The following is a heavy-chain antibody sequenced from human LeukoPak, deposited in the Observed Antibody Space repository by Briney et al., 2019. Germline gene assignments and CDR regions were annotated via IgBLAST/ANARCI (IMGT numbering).Heavy chain of an antibody. V-gene: IGHV4-61*02. CDR1: GGSISSGSYY. Sequence: SETLSLTCTVSGGSISSGSYYWSWIRQPAGKGLEWIGRIYTSGSTNYNPSLKSRVTISVDTSKNQFSLKLSSVTAADTAVYYCARVYCSSTSCRGGYFDYWGQGTLVTVSS. CDR3: ARVYCSSTSCRGGYFDY. CDR2: IYTSGST. J-gene: IGHJ4*02. D-gene: IGHD2-2*01.